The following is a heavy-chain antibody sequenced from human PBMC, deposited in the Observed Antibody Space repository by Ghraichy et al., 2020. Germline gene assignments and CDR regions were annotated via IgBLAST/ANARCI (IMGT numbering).Heavy chain of an antibody. D-gene: IGHD7-27*01. J-gene: IGHJ4*02. Sequence: SETLSLTCTVSGGYISSVGYYWSWIRQHPGKGLEWIGYMYYTGSTYYNPSLKSRLIISVDTSKNQFSLKLSSVTAADTALYYCARVTGFKGSFDYWGQGTLVTFSS. CDR3: ARVTGFKGSFDY. V-gene: IGHV4-31*03. CDR1: GGYISSVGYY. CDR2: MYYTGST.